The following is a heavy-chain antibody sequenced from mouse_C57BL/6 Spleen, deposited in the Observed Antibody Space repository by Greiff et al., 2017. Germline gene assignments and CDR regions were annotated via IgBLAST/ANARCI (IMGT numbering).Heavy chain of an antibody. Sequence: EVQLQQSGPELVKPGASVKIPCKASGYTFTDYNMDWVKQSHGKSLEWIGDINPNNGGTIYNQKFKGKATLTVDKSSSTAYMELRSLTSEDTAVYYCARRGYGSFAYWGQGTLVTVSA. CDR2: INPNNGGT. D-gene: IGHD1-1*01. CDR3: ARRGYGSFAY. J-gene: IGHJ3*01. CDR1: GYTFTDYN. V-gene: IGHV1-18*01.